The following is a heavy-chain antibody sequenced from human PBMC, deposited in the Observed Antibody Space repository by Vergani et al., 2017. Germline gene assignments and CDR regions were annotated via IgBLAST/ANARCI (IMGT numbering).Heavy chain of an antibody. J-gene: IGHJ6*02. CDR1: GGSFSGYY. V-gene: IGHV4-34*01. Sequence: QVQLQQWGAGLLKPSETLSLTCAVSGGSFSGYYWSWIRQPPGQELEWFGEINHSGSTNYNPSLKSRVTISVEPSKNQFSLNLSSVPAADTAVYYCARVIEKYYASTGCCNPYYYGMDVWGQGTTVTVSS. D-gene: IGHD3-10*01. CDR3: ARVIEKYYASTGCCNPYYYGMDV. CDR2: INHSGST.